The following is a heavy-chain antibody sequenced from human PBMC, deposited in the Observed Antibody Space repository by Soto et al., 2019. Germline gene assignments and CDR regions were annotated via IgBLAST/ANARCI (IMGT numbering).Heavy chain of an antibody. J-gene: IGHJ5*02. D-gene: IGHD3-3*01. CDR2: IKQDGSEK. CDR3: ARGHLAYYDFWGGYHWPWFDP. Sequence: PWWSLRLSCSASVFTFSSYWMSWFRQAPGKGLEWVANIKQDGSEKYYVDSVKGRFTISRDNAKNSLYLQMNSLRAEDTAVYYCARGHLAYYDFWGGYHWPWFDPWGQGTLVTVSS. CDR1: VFTFSSYW. V-gene: IGHV3-7*03.